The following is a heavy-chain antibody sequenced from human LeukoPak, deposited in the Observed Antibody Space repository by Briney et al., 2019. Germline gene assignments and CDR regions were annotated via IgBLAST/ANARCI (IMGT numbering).Heavy chain of an antibody. CDR3: ASPRRDGYNYVY. Sequence: ASVKVSCKASGGTFSSYAISWVRQAPGQGLEWMGRIIPILGIANYAQKFQGRVTITADKSTSTAYMELSSLRSEDTAVYYCASPRRDGYNYVYWGQGTLVTVSS. V-gene: IGHV1-69*04. CDR2: IIPILGIA. D-gene: IGHD5-24*01. CDR1: GGTFSSYA. J-gene: IGHJ4*02.